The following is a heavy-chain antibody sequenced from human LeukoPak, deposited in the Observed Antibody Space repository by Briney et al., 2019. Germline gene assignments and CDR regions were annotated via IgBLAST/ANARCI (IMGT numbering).Heavy chain of an antibody. CDR3: ARAFGIVGATDWFDP. D-gene: IGHD1-26*01. V-gene: IGHV4-39*01. J-gene: IGHJ5*02. Sequence: SETLSLTFTVSGGSISSSSYYWGWIRQPPGKGLEWIGSIYYSGSSIDNPALKSRVTISVDTSKNQFSLKLSSVTAADTAVYYCARAFGIVGATDWFDPWGQGTLVTVSS. CDR2: IYYSGSS. CDR1: GGSISSSSYY.